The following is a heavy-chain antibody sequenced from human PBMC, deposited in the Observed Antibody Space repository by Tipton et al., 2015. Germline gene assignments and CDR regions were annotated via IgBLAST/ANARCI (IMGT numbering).Heavy chain of an antibody. V-gene: IGHV3-7*01. CDR1: GFTFNNYW. J-gene: IGHJ4*02. Sequence: SLRLSCVASGFTFNNYWMSWVRQAPAKGLEWVANINQDGSEKYYVDSVKGRFSISRDNAKNSLYLQMNSLRAEDTAVYYCARVSNYYFWSGSSYYFDYWGQGTLVTVSS. D-gene: IGHD3-3*01. CDR3: ARVSNYYFWSGSSYYFDY. CDR2: INQDGSEK.